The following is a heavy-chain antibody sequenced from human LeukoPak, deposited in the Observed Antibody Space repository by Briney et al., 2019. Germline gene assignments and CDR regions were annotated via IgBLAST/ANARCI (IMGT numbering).Heavy chain of an antibody. CDR1: GGSISSSSYD. J-gene: IGHJ3*02. V-gene: IGHV4-39*01. CDR2: IYYSGST. Sequence: SETLSLTCTVSGGSISSSSYDGGWIRQPPGKGLDSIASIYYSGSTYYNPSLKSRVTISVDTSKNQFSLKLSSVTAADTAVYYCARHGASIVVVVTGGAFDIWGQGTMVTVSS. CDR3: ARHGASIVVVVTGGAFDI. D-gene: IGHD3-22*01.